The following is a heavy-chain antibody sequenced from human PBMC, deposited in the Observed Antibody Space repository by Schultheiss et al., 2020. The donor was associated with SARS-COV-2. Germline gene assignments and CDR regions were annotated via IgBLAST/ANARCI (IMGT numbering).Heavy chain of an antibody. CDR3: AKCRRAGYSSGWFPDY. CDR2: ISGSGGST. Sequence: GGSLRLSCVASGFTFSSYAMSWVRQAPGKGLEWVSAISGSGGSTYYADSVKGRFTISRDNSKNTLYLQMNSLRAEDTAVYYCAKCRRAGYSSGWFPDYWGQGTLVTVSS. V-gene: IGHV3-23*01. D-gene: IGHD6-19*01. J-gene: IGHJ4*02. CDR1: GFTFSSYA.